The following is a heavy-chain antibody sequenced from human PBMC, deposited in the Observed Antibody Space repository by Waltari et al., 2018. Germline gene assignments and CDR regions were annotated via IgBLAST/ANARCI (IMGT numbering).Heavy chain of an antibody. Sequence: QVQLVQSGAEVKKPGSSVKVSCKASGGTFSSYAISWVRQDPGQGLEWIGRIIPIFGTANYAQKFQGRVTITADKSTSTAYMELSSLRSEDTAVYYCARHNPGHDYVLDYWGQGTLVTVSS. D-gene: IGHD3-16*01. CDR3: ARHNPGHDYVLDY. CDR1: GGTFSSYA. J-gene: IGHJ4*02. CDR2: IIPIFGTA. V-gene: IGHV1-69*06.